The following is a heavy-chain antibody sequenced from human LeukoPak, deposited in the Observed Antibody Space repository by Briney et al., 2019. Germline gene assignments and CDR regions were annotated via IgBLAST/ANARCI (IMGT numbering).Heavy chain of an antibody. D-gene: IGHD7-27*01. Sequence: GGSLRLSCAASGFIFSSHTMNWVRQAPGKGLEWVSSIRSGSSYINYADSVKGRFTISRDNTKNSLYLQMNTLRADDTAVYYCARGDDYLGLDYWGQGTLVTVSS. J-gene: IGHJ4*02. CDR2: IRSGSSYI. V-gene: IGHV3-21*01. CDR3: ARGDDYLGLDY. CDR1: GFIFSSHT.